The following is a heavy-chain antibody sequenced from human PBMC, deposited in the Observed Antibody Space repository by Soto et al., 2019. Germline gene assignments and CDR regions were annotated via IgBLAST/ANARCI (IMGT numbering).Heavy chain of an antibody. D-gene: IGHD2-15*01. V-gene: IGHV1-46*01. CDR2: INPNGGTT. J-gene: IGHJ5*02. Sequence: QVQLVQSGAELQKPGASVKVSCKASGYTFSNYYINWVRQAPGQGLEWVGVINPNGGTTMYAQKFQGRVNMTRDTSTNTIYVTLSSLRSEDTALYYCARDEGFCSGGSCTGWFDPWGQGTLVTVSS. CDR1: GYTFSNYY. CDR3: ARDEGFCSGGSCTGWFDP.